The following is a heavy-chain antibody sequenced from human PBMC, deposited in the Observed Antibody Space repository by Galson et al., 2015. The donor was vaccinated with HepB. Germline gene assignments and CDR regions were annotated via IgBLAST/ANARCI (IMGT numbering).Heavy chain of an antibody. V-gene: IGHV4-34*01. CDR3: ARLYTAGENDAFDI. J-gene: IGHJ3*02. CDR2: INHSGGT. CDR1: GGSFSGYY. D-gene: IGHD5-18*01. Sequence: ETLSLTCAVYGGSFSGYYWSWIRQPPGKGLEWIGEINHSGGTNYNPSLKSRVTISVDTSKNQFSLKLSSVTAADTAVYYCARLYTAGENDAFDIWGQGTMVTVSS.